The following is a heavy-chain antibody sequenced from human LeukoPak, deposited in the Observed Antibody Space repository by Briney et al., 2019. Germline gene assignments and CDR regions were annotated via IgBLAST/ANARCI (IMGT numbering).Heavy chain of an antibody. CDR3: ARVGCSGGRCPGYGMDV. CDR2: ISSSSSYI. V-gene: IGHV3-21*01. J-gene: IGHJ6*02. D-gene: IGHD2-15*01. Sequence: GGSLRLSCAASGFTFSSYAMSWVRQAPGKGLEWVSSISSSSSYIYYADSAKGRFTISRDNAKNSLYLQMNSLRVEDTAAYYCARVGCSGGRCPGYGMDVWGQGTTVTVSS. CDR1: GFTFSSYA.